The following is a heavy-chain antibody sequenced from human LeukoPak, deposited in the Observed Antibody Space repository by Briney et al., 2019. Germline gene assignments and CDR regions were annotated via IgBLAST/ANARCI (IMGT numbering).Heavy chain of an antibody. CDR2: INTSRNT. Sequence: KPSETLSLTCTVSGVSISSYYWSWIRQAAGKGLEWIGPINTSRNTNYNPSLKSRVSLSVDTSKNQFSLKLSSVTAADTAVYYCARIYCDGGGCYWFDPWGQGTLVTVSS. CDR1: GVSISSYY. J-gene: IGHJ5*02. D-gene: IGHD2-15*01. CDR3: ARIYCDGGGCYWFDP. V-gene: IGHV4-4*07.